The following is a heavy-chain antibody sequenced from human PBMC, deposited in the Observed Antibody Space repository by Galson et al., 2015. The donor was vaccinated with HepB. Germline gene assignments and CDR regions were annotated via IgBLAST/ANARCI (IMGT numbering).Heavy chain of an antibody. D-gene: IGHD4-11*01. CDR1: GFTFRSYW. J-gene: IGHJ5*02. V-gene: IGHV3-74*01. CDR3: VRGIDSDSGAWS. Sequence: SLRLSCAASGFTFRSYWMHWVRQSPGEGLVWVSRVNSDGTTTHYTESVKGRFTISRDNAKNTLYLQMNSLRADDTAVYYCVRGIDSDSGAWSWGQGTLVTVSS. CDR2: VNSDGTTT.